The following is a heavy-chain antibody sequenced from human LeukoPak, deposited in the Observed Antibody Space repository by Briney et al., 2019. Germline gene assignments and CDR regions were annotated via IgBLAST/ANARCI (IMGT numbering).Heavy chain of an antibody. CDR2: INHSGST. CDR3: ARHKDYYYSYMDV. Sequence: SSETLSLTCAVYGGSFSGYYWSWIRQPPGKGLEWIGEINHSGSTNYNPSLKSRVTISVDTSKNQFSLKLSSVTAADTAVYYCARHKDYYYSYMDVWGKGTTVTISS. J-gene: IGHJ6*03. V-gene: IGHV4-34*01. CDR1: GGSFSGYY.